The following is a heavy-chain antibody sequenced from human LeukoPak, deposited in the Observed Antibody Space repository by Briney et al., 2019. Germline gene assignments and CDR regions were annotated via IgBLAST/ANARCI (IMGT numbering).Heavy chain of an antibody. D-gene: IGHD2-8*01. CDR2: INHSGST. V-gene: IGHV4-34*01. CDR3: ARATHCTNGVCYTQLFDY. Sequence: SETLSLTCAVYGGSFSGYYWSWIRQPPGKGLEWIGEINHSGSTNYNPSLKSRVTISVDTSKNQFSLKLSSVTAADTAVYYCARATHCTNGVCYTQLFDYWGQGTLVTVSS. CDR1: GGSFSGYY. J-gene: IGHJ4*02.